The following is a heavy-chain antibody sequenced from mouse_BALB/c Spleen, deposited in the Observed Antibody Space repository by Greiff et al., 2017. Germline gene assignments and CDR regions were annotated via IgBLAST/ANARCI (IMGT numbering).Heavy chain of an antibody. V-gene: IGHV5-4*02. D-gene: IGHD2-14*01. CDR3: ARDLLTIGTTGFAY. Sequence: EVQLVESGGGLVKPGGSLKLSCAASGFTFSDYYMYWVRQTPEKRLEWVATISDGGSYTYYPDSVKGRFTISRDNAKNNLYLQMSSLKSEDTAMYYCARDLLTIGTTGFAYWGQGTLVTVSA. CDR2: ISDGGSYT. J-gene: IGHJ3*01. CDR1: GFTFSDYY.